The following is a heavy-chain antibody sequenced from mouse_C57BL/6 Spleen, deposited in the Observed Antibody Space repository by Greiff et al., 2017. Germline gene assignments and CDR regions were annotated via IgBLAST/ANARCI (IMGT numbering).Heavy chain of an antibody. V-gene: IGHV7-3*01. CDR2: IRNKANGYTT. CDR3: ARSPLYYGGYFDV. Sequence: EVKLVESGGGLVQPGGSLSLSCAASGFTFTDYYMSWVRQPPGKALEWLGFIRNKANGYTTEYSASVKGRFTISRDNSQSILYLQMNALRAEDSATYYCARSPLYYGGYFDVWGTGTTVTVSS. CDR1: GFTFTDYY. J-gene: IGHJ1*03. D-gene: IGHD1-1*01.